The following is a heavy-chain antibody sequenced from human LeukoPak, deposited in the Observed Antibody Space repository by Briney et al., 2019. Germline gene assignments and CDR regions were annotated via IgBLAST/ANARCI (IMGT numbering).Heavy chain of an antibody. J-gene: IGHJ4*02. CDR3: AREGRYFDY. V-gene: IGHV1-18*01. CDR1: GYTFTRYG. Sequence: ASVKVSCKASGYTFTRYGISWVRQAPGQGLEWMGWISANNGDTNSARKFQDRVTMTTDTSTSTAYMELRSLRSDDTAVYYCAREGRYFDYWGQGTLVTVSS. CDR2: ISANNGDT.